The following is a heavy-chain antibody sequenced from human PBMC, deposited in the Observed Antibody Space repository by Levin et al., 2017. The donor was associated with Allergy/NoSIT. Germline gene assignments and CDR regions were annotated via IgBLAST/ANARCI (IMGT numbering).Heavy chain of an antibody. V-gene: IGHV3-66*02. CDR3: AKVATTPVWAFDI. Sequence: GGSLRLSCAASGLTVSSHYMSWVRRAPGKGLEWVSVIYSGGTTYYADSVKGRFTVSRDNSKNTLYLQMNSLGHEDTAVYYCAKVATTPVWAFDIWGQGTTVTVSS. CDR1: GLTVSSHY. D-gene: IGHD5-12*01. CDR2: IYSGGTT. J-gene: IGHJ3*02.